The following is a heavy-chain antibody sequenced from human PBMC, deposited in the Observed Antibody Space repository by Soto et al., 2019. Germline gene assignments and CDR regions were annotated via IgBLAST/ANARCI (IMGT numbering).Heavy chain of an antibody. CDR2: IKSKTDGGTT. CDR3: PPDFEGYYDSSGSSSEWDS. D-gene: IGHD3-22*01. CDR1: GFTFSNSG. J-gene: IGHJ4*02. Sequence: GGSLRLSCAASGFTFSNSGMSWVRQAPGKGLEWVGGIKSKTDGGTTDYAAPVKGRFTISRDDSKNTLYLQMNSLKTEDTAVYYCPPDFEGYYDSSGSSSEWDSWGQGTLVPVSS. V-gene: IGHV3-15*01.